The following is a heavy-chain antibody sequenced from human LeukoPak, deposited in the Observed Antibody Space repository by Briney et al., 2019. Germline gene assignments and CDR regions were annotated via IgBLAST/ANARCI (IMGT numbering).Heavy chain of an antibody. V-gene: IGHV3-48*03. J-gene: IGHJ5*02. Sequence: GGSLRLSCAASGFTFSSYAMHWVRKAPGKGLEWVSYISSIGTTTYYADSVMGRFTISRDNARNSLYLQLNSLGAEDTAVYFWVRVSGGRWGAWGQGTRVSVSS. CDR2: ISSIGTTT. D-gene: IGHD3-16*01. CDR1: GFTFSSYA. CDR3: VRVSGGRWGA.